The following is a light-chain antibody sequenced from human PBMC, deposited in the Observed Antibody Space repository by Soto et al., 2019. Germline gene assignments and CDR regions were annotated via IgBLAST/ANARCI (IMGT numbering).Light chain of an antibody. CDR1: QSVSSSH. J-gene: IGKJ1*01. CDR3: QQYVGLPPT. Sequence: EIVLTQSPDTLSLSPGERATLSCGASQSVSSSHLAWYQQKPGQSPRLLIDGASSRAPGIPDRFSGSGSGTHFTLTISRIAPEDFAVYYWQQYVGLPPTFGQGTKVEIK. CDR2: GAS. V-gene: IGKV3-20*01.